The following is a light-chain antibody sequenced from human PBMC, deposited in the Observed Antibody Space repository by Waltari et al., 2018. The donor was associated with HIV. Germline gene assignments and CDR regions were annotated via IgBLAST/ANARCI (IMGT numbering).Light chain of an antibody. CDR1: ALPRQY. CDR2: EDS. J-gene: IGLJ2*01. Sequence: SYELTQPPSVSVSPGQTARITCSGDALPRQYTFWYQQKSGQATVLVIYEDSKRPSGIPERFSGSSSVTMATLTISGAQVEDEGDYYCYSTDSSDNDRVLFGGGTNLTVL. CDR3: YSTDSSDNDRVL. V-gene: IGLV3-10*01.